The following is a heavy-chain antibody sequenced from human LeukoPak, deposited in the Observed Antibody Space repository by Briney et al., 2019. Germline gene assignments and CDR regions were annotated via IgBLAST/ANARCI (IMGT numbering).Heavy chain of an antibody. CDR3: ARDPTYYLRYGYFDS. D-gene: IGHD1-26*01. CDR2: ISGAGGTT. J-gene: IGHJ4*02. CDR1: GFTFSSYA. Sequence: TGGSLRLSCAASGFTFSSYAMSWVRQAPGKGLEWVSAISGAGGTTLYADSMKGRFTISRDNAKNSVSLQMNNLRAEDTAVYYCARDPTYYLRYGYFDSWGQGILVTVSS. V-gene: IGHV3-23*01.